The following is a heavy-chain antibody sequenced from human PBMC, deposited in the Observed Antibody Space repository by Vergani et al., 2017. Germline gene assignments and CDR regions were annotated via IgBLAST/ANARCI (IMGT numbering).Heavy chain of an antibody. CDR2: ISSSSSYT. V-gene: IGHV3-11*05. Sequence: QVQLVESGGGLVKPGGSLRLSCAASGFTFSDYYMSWIRQAPGKGLEWVSYISSSSSYTNYADSVKGRFTIARDNAKNSLYLQMNSLRAEDTAVYYCAKGSIRRIYDILTWGQGTLVTVSS. CDR1: GFTFSDYY. J-gene: IGHJ5*02. CDR3: AKGSIRRIYDILT. D-gene: IGHD3-9*01.